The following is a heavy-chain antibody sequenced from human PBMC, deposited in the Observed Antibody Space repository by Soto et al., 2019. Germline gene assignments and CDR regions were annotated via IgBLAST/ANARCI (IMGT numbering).Heavy chain of an antibody. CDR2: TYFRGST. Sequence: QLQLQESGPGLVKPSETLSLTCTVSGGSISSSTYYWGWIRQPPGKGLEWIGSTYFRGSTYYNPSLKSRVTVSVDTSKKQFSLKLTSVTAADTAVYYCAREILTGYYPAGWFDPWGQGTLVTVSS. D-gene: IGHD3-9*01. CDR1: GGSISSSTYY. V-gene: IGHV4-39*02. J-gene: IGHJ5*02. CDR3: AREILTGYYPAGWFDP.